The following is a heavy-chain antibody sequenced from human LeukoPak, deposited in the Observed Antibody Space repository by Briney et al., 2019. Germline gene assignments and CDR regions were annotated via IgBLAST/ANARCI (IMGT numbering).Heavy chain of an antibody. CDR1: GFTVSSNY. V-gene: IGHV3-53*01. Sequence: GGSLRLSCAASGFTVSSNYMSWVRQAPGKGLEWVSVIYTSGGTYYADSVKGRFTISRDNSKNTLYLQMNSLRAEDTAVYYCAKGIYCSSTSCDHAFDIWGQGTMVTVSS. CDR3: AKGIYCSSTSCDHAFDI. CDR2: IYTSGGT. J-gene: IGHJ3*02. D-gene: IGHD2-2*01.